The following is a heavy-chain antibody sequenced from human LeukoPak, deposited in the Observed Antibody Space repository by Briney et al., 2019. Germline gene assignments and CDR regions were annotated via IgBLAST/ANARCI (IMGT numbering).Heavy chain of an antibody. Sequence: PSETLSLTCTVSGYSISSHYYWTWIRQPPGRGLEWIAFIYHTGITNYNPSLQSRVITSLDTSKNQLSLKLRTVTAADTAVYYCARFISPESYFYFTYYYYMDVWGKGTTVTVSS. V-gene: IGHV4-59*01. J-gene: IGHJ6*03. CDR1: GYSISSHYY. CDR3: ARFISPESYFYFTYYYYMDV. CDR2: IYHTGIT. D-gene: IGHD3-10*01.